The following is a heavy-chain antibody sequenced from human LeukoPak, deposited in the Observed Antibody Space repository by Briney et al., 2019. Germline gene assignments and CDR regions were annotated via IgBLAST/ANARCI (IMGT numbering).Heavy chain of an antibody. CDR1: GGSFSGYY. CDR3: ARDDRLGGYYDSSGRLWAFDI. CDR2: INHSGST. J-gene: IGHJ3*02. D-gene: IGHD3-22*01. V-gene: IGHV4-34*01. Sequence: SETLSLTCAVYGGSFSGYYWSWIRQPPGKGLEWIGEINHSGSTNYNPSLKSRVTISVDTSKNQFSLKLSSVTAADTAAYYCARDDRLGGYYDSSGRLWAFDIWGQGTMVTVSS.